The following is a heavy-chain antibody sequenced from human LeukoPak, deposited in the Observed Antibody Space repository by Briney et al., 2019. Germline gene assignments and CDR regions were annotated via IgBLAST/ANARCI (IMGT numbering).Heavy chain of an antibody. CDR1: GFTFTAYL. J-gene: IGHJ4*02. D-gene: IGHD3-22*01. Sequence: TGGSLRLSCAASGFTFTAYLIHWARQAPGKGLEWVAVMSSDGNAMFYADSVKGRFTISRDNSKNTLYLQMNSLRAEDTAVYYCVRESEYYFDHSASFDYWGQGTLVTVSS. V-gene: IGHV3-30-3*01. CDR3: VRESEYYFDHSASFDY. CDR2: MSSDGNAM.